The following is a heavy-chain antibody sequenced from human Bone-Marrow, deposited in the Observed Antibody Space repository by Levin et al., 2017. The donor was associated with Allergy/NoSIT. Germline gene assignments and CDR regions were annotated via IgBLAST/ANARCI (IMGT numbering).Heavy chain of an antibody. CDR1: GFTFSSYA. V-gene: IGHV3-23*01. CDR2: LSGSGYTT. Sequence: GGSLRLSCAASGFTFSSYAMSWVRQAPGKGLEWVSALSGSGYTTFYADSVKGRFSISRDTSKNTLYLQVNSRRAEDTAVYYCVKDVGGDCYARRGGYYYYCMDVWGKGTTVTVSS. J-gene: IGHJ6*03. D-gene: IGHD2-21*01. CDR3: VKDVGGDCYARRGGYYYYCMDV.